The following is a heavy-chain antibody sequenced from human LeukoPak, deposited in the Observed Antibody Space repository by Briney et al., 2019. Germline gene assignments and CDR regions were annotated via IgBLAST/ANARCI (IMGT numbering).Heavy chain of an antibody. CDR2: IESKTDGGTT. J-gene: IGHJ4*02. CDR3: TTYGSGRKFDY. V-gene: IGHV3-15*04. D-gene: IGHD3-10*01. Sequence: GGSLRLSCAASGFSFSDAWMSWVRQIPGKGLEWVGRIESKTDGGTTDYAAPVKGRFTISRDDSTNTLYLQINSLKSEDTAVYYCTTYGSGRKFDYWGQGILVTVSS. CDR1: GFSFSDAW.